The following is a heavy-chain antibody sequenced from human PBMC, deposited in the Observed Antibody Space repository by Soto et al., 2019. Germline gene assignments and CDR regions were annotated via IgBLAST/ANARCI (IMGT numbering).Heavy chain of an antibody. CDR1: GGTFTNYA. Sequence: SVKVSCKAAGGTFTNYAVSWVRQAPGQGLEWMGGIIPIFGATNYAQKFQGSVTITADKSTSTAYMELSSLRFDDTAMYYCARRLGSNKYDYYAIDVW. CDR2: IIPIFGAT. V-gene: IGHV1-69*06. J-gene: IGHJ6*01. D-gene: IGHD3-16*01. CDR3: ARRLGSNKYDYYAIDV.